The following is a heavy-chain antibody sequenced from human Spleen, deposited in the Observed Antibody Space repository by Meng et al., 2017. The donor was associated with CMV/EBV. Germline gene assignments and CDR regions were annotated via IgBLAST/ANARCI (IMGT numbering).Heavy chain of an antibody. CDR3: AKDRSSSSFFGY. Sequence: GESLKISCEASGFTVNTTYVTWVRQVPGEGLEWVSAIDSGGTTYYADSVKGRFTISRDNSKNTLYLQMNSLRDEDTAVYYCAKDRSSSSFFGYWGQGALVTVSS. J-gene: IGHJ4*02. CDR1: GFTVNTTY. V-gene: IGHV3-53*05. D-gene: IGHD6-6*01. CDR2: IDSGGTT.